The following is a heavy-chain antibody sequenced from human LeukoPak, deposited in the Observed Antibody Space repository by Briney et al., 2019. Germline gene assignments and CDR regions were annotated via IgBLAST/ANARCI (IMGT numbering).Heavy chain of an antibody. J-gene: IGHJ3*01. V-gene: IGHV4-38-2*01. CDR2: IYHSGST. CDR1: GYSISSGYY. D-gene: IGHD6-19*01. Sequence: PSETLSLTCAVSGYSISSGYYWGWIRQPPGKGLEWIGSIYHSGSTYYNPSLKSRVTISVDTSKNQFSLKLSSVTAADTAVYYCASRLEYSSGWYGNDAFDLWGQGTMVTVSS. CDR3: ASRLEYSSGWYGNDAFDL.